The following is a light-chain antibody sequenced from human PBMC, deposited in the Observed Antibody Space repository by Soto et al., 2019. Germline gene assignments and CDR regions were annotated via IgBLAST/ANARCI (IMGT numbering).Light chain of an antibody. V-gene: IGLV1-44*01. Sequence: QSVLTQPHSASGTPGQRVTISCSGSSSNIGANSVQWFQQLPGTAPKALIYSSNHRPSGVPERFSGSKSGTSASLAISELQSDDEADYYCAAWDDSLNGHVFGTGTKLTVL. CDR3: AAWDDSLNGHV. CDR1: SSNIGANS. CDR2: SSN. J-gene: IGLJ1*01.